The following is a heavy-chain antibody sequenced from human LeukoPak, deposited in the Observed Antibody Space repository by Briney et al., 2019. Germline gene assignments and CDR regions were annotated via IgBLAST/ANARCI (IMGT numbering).Heavy chain of an antibody. V-gene: IGHV4-39*01. Sequence: SETLSLTCTVSGGSISSSSYYWGWIRQLPGKGLEWIGSIYYSGSTYYNPSLKSRVTISVDTSKNQFSLKLSSVTAADTAVYYCARRGGNSVRAHFDYWGQGTLVTVSS. CDR3: ARRGGNSVRAHFDY. CDR2: IYYSGST. D-gene: IGHD4-23*01. J-gene: IGHJ4*02. CDR1: GGSISSSSYY.